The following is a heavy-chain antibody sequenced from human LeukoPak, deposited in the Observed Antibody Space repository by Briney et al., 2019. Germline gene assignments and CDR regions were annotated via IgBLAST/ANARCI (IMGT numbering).Heavy chain of an antibody. D-gene: IGHD3-10*01. CDR3: ATAYYYGSGSYNYYYYGMDV. J-gene: IGHJ6*04. CDR1: GFTFSSYS. CDR2: ITSSSSSM. Sequence: PGGSLRLSCVASGFTFSSYSMNWVRQAPGKGLEWVSSITSSSSSMYYSDSLKGRFTISRDNAKNSLYLQMSSLRAEDTAVYYCATAYYYGSGSYNYYYYGMDVWGKGTTVTVSS. V-gene: IGHV3-21*01.